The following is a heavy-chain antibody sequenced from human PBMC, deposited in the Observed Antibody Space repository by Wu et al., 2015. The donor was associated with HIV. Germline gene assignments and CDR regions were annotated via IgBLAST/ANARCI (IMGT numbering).Heavy chain of an antibody. CDR2: INPGIGST. J-gene: IGHJ3*02. CDR3: NRGMQQWVNDAFDI. Sequence: QVQLVQSGAEMKKPGASVNISCEASGYAFTSYYIHWVRQAPGQGLEWLGLINPGIGSTYYAEKFQGRVTMTRDTSTNTVNMQLGTLTSEDTAVYYCNRGMQQWVNDAFDIWGQGQWSPSLQ. D-gene: IGHD6-13*01. CDR1: GYAFTSYY. V-gene: IGHV1-46*03.